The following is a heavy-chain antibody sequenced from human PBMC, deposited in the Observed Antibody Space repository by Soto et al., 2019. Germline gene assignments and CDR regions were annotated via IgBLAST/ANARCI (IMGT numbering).Heavy chain of an antibody. CDR1: GYTFTSYD. Sequence: ASVKVSCKASGYTFTSYDINWVRQATGQGLEWMGWMNPNSGNTGYAQKFQGRVTMTRNTSISTAYMELSSLRSEDTAVYYCAIIVLVPAAMRHYYYGMDVWGQGTTVTVSS. CDR3: AIIVLVPAAMRHYYYGMDV. J-gene: IGHJ6*02. D-gene: IGHD2-2*01. V-gene: IGHV1-8*01. CDR2: MNPNSGNT.